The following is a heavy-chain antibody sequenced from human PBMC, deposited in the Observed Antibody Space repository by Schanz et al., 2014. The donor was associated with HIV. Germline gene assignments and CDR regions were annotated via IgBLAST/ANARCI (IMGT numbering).Heavy chain of an antibody. J-gene: IGHJ6*02. CDR1: GFTFSNAW. CDR3: AKVARWDYYGMDV. V-gene: IGHV3-74*02. Sequence: VQLVESGGGVVQPGGSLRLSCAASGFTFSNAWMSWVRQAPGKGLGWVSRINSDGSSTSYADSVKGRFTISRDNAKNTLYLQMNRLRAEDTAVYYCAKVARWDYYGMDVWGPGTTVTVSS. CDR2: INSDGSST. D-gene: IGHD5-12*01.